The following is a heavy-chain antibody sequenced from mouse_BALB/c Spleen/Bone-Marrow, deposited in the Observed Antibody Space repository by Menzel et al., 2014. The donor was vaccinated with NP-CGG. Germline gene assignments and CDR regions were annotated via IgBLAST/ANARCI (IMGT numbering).Heavy chain of an antibody. V-gene: IGHV5-6-3*01. CDR2: INNNGGST. CDR3: ARVYGWYFDV. CDR1: GFTFSSYG. J-gene: IGHJ1*01. D-gene: IGHD1-1*01. Sequence: EVKVVESGGGLVQPGGSLKLSCVASGFTFSSYGMSWVRQTPDKRLELVATINNNGGSTYYPGSVKGQFTISRDNAKNTLYLQMSSLKSEDTAMYYCARVYGWYFDVWGAGTTATVSS.